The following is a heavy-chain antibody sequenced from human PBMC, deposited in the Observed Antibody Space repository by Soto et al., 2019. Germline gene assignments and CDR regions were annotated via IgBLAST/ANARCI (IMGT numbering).Heavy chain of an antibody. D-gene: IGHD3-3*01. Sequence: QVQLVQSGAEVKKPGASVKVSCKASGYTFTSYDINWVRQATGQGLEWMGWMNPNSGNTGYAQKFQGRVTMTRNTSISTAYMELSSLTSADTAVYYCASPARNYDFWSGYSFDIWGQGTMVTVSS. CDR2: MNPNSGNT. CDR3: ASPARNYDFWSGYSFDI. J-gene: IGHJ3*02. CDR1: GYTFTSYD. V-gene: IGHV1-8*01.